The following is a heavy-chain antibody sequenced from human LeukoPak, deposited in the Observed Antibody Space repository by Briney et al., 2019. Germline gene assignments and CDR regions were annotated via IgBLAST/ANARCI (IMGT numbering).Heavy chain of an antibody. CDR1: GYTFTSYY. Sequence: GASVKVSCKASGYTFTSYYMHWVRQAPGQGLEWMGIINPSGGSTSCAQKFQGRVTMTRDMSTSTVYMELSSLRSEDTAVYYCARDAGSGSYYKGYYYYYMDVWGKGTTVTVSS. D-gene: IGHD3-10*01. CDR3: ARDAGSGSYYKGYYYYYMDV. CDR2: INPSGGST. J-gene: IGHJ6*03. V-gene: IGHV1-46*01.